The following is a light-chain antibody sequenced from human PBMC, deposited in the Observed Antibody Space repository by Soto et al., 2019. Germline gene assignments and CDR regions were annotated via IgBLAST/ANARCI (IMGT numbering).Light chain of an antibody. CDR3: QSYDNSLNHGV. CDR2: GDN. V-gene: IGLV1-40*01. Sequence: QSVLTQPPSVSGSLGQRVTIPCTGSSSNIGSFYDVHWYQQLPGTVPKLLIYGDNTRPTGVPDRFSVSKSGTAAYLAITVLQAEDEADYYCQSYDNSLNHGVFGGGTKVTVL. J-gene: IGLJ2*01. CDR1: SSNIGSFYD.